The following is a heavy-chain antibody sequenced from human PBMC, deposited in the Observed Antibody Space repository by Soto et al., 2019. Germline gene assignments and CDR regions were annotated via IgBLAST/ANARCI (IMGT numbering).Heavy chain of an antibody. Sequence: EVQLVESGGGLVQPGGSLRLSCAASGFTFSSYWMSWVRQAPGKGLEWVANIKEDGSEKYYVDSVTGRFTISRDNAKNSLYLHMNRLRAADTAVYYCARAPYSYNWNHSPLHWFDPWGQGTLVTVSS. V-gene: IGHV3-7*01. CDR1: GFTFSSYW. J-gene: IGHJ5*02. CDR2: IKEDGSEK. CDR3: ARAPYSYNWNHSPLHWFDP. D-gene: IGHD1-1*01.